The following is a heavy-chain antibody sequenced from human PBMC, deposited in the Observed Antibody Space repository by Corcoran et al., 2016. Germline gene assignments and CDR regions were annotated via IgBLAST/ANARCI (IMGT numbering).Heavy chain of an antibody. Sequence: QLQLQESGPGLVKPSETLSLTCTVSGGSISSSSYYWGWIRQPPGKGLEWIGSIYYSGSTYYNPSLESRVTISVDTSKNQFSLKRSSVTAADTAVYYCARVEADCSSTSCYVDWFDPWGQGTLVTVSS. CDR2: IYYSGST. CDR1: GGSISSSSYY. J-gene: IGHJ5*02. D-gene: IGHD2-2*01. V-gene: IGHV4-39*07. CDR3: ARVEADCSSTSCYVDWFDP.